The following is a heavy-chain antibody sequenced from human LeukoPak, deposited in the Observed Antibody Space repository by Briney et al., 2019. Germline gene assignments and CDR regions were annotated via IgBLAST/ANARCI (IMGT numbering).Heavy chain of an antibody. CDR1: GGTFSSYA. J-gene: IGHJ5*02. D-gene: IGHD2-2*01. CDR3: ARLGPKDIVVVPAAMGANWFDP. Sequence: ASVKVSCEASGGTFSSYAISWVRQAPGQGLEWMGGIIPVFGTANYAQKFQGRVTITADESTSTAYMELSSLRSEDTAVYYCARLGPKDIVVVPAAMGANWFDPWGQGTLVTVSS. V-gene: IGHV1-69*13. CDR2: IIPVFGTA.